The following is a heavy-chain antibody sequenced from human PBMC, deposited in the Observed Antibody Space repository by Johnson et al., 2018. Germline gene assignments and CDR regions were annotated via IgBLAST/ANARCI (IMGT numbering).Heavy chain of an antibody. D-gene: IGHD2-21*02. J-gene: IGHJ3*02. CDR2: ISYDGSNK. CDR3: AREYCLGDCYGDAFDI. Sequence: VQLVESGGGVVQPGRSLRLSCAASGFTFSSYAMHWVRQAPGKGLEWVAVISYDGSNKYYADSVKGRFTISRDNYKNTLYLQMNSLRAEDTAVYYWAREYCLGDCYGDAFDIWGQGTMVTVSS. V-gene: IGHV3-30-3*01. CDR1: GFTFSSYA.